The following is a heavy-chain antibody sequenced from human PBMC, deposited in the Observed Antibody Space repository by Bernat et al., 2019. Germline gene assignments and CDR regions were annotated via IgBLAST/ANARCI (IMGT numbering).Heavy chain of an antibody. Sequence: QVQLQESGPGLVKPSETLSLTCTVSGGSISSYYWSWIRQPPGKGLEWIGYIYYSGSTNYNPSLKSRVTISVDTSKNQFSLKLSSVTAADTAVYYCARQYYGMDVWGQGTTVTVSS. CDR2: IYYSGST. CDR3: ARQYYGMDV. CDR1: GGSISSYY. J-gene: IGHJ6*02. V-gene: IGHV4-59*08.